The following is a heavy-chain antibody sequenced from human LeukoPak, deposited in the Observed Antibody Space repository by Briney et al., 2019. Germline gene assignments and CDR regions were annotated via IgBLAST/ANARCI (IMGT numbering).Heavy chain of an antibody. D-gene: IGHD3-3*01. Sequence: ASVKVSCKASGYTFTSYDINWVRQATGQGLEWMGWMNPNSGNTGYAQKFQGRVTMTRNTSISTAYMELSSLRSEDTAVYYCAREDSHHVLRFLERPLDYWGQGTLVTVSS. J-gene: IGHJ4*02. CDR1: GYTFTSYD. CDR2: MNPNSGNT. V-gene: IGHV1-8*01. CDR3: AREDSHHVLRFLERPLDY.